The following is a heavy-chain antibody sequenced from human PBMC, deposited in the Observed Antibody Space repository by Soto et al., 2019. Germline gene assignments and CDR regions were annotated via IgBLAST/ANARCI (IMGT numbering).Heavy chain of an antibody. D-gene: IGHD3-22*01. CDR1: GGPISSGGYS. CDR3: ARSMHYSDGSNYSPFDY. V-gene: IGHV4-61*08. Sequence: SETLSLTCAVSGGPISSGGYSWSWIRQPPGKGLEWIGYFYYTGSTNYNPSLKSRVTISIDASKNQFSLRLSSVTAADTAVYYCARSMHYSDGSNYSPFDYWGQGTLVTVSS. CDR2: FYYTGST. J-gene: IGHJ4*02.